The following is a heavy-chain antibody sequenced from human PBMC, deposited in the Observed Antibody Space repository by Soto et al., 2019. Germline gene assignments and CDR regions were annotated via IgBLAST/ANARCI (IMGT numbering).Heavy chain of an antibody. Sequence: GGSLRHSVAVAGFSVINNYMSWVRQAPGKGLEWVSVIYSGGSTYYADSVKGRFTISRDNSKNTLYLQMNSLRAEDTAVYYCARDDVAVAGYYYYGMDVWGQGTAVTVSS. D-gene: IGHD6-19*01. CDR3: ARDDVAVAGYYYYGMDV. CDR2: IYSGGST. V-gene: IGHV3-53*01. CDR1: GFSVINNY. J-gene: IGHJ6*02.